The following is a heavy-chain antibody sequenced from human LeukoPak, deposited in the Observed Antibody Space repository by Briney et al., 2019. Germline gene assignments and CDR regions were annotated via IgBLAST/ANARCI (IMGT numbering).Heavy chain of an antibody. Sequence: SETLSLTCTVSGGSISNGDHYWSWIRQHPGKGLEWIGHIYYSGSTYYNPSLKSRVTISVDTSKNQFSLKLSSVTAADTAVYYCARGRRKIVVVPAAMSRPFDPWGQGTLVTVSS. V-gene: IGHV4-31*03. CDR3: ARGRRKIVVVPAAMSRPFDP. J-gene: IGHJ5*02. CDR2: IYYSGST. CDR1: GGSISNGDHY. D-gene: IGHD2-2*01.